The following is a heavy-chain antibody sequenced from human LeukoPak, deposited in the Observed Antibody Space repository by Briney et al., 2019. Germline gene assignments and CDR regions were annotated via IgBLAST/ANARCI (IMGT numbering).Heavy chain of an antibody. D-gene: IGHD1-14*01. CDR3: AKGPDETHAFDI. CDR2: ISYDGSNK. V-gene: IGHV3-30*18. CDR1: GFTFSSYG. Sequence: GGSLRLSCAASGFTFSSYGMHWVRQAPGKGLEWVAVISYDGSNKYYADSVKGRFTISRDNSKNTLYLQMNSLRAEDTAVYYCAKGPDETHAFDIWGQGTMVTVSS. J-gene: IGHJ3*02.